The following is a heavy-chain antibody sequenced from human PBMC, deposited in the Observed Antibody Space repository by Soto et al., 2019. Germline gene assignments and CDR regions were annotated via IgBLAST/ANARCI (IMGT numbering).Heavy chain of an antibody. J-gene: IGHJ4*02. Sequence: QVQLQESGPGLVKPSGTLSLTCAVSGASISSSNWWSWVRQPPGKGLEWIGEIYHSGSTNYNPSLERRVTLSVDKSRNQSSLKLSSVTAADTAGYYCARRWGEGRVDYWGQGTLVTVSS. CDR3: ARRWGEGRVDY. V-gene: IGHV4-4*02. D-gene: IGHD3-10*01. CDR1: GASISSSNW. CDR2: IYHSGST.